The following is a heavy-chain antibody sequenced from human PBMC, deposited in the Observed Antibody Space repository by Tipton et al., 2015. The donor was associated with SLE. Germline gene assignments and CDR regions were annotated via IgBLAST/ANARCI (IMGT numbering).Heavy chain of an antibody. J-gene: IGHJ5*02. CDR3: ARESSTS. D-gene: IGHD2-2*01. CDR1: GGSFSGYY. V-gene: IGHV4-34*01. Sequence: LRLSCAVYGGSFSGYYWSWIRQPPGKGLEWIGEINHSGSTNYNPSLKSRVTISVDTSKNQFSLKLSSVTAADTAVYYCARESSTSWGQGTLVTVSS. CDR2: INHSGST.